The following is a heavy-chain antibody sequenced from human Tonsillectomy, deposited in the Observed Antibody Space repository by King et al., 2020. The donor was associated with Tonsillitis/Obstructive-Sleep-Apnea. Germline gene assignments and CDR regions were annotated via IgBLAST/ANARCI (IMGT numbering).Heavy chain of an antibody. V-gene: IGHV3-21*01. J-gene: IGHJ4*02. CDR3: ARAKPTARRLYDSSGLAFCY. Sequence: VQLVESGGGLVKPGGSLRLSCAASGFTFSSYSMNWVRQAPGKGLEWVSSISSSSSYIYYADSVKGRFTISRDNAKNSLYLQMNSLRAEDTAVYYCARAKPTARRLYDSSGLAFCYWGQGTLVTVSS. D-gene: IGHD3-22*01. CDR1: GFTFSSYS. CDR2: ISSSSSYI.